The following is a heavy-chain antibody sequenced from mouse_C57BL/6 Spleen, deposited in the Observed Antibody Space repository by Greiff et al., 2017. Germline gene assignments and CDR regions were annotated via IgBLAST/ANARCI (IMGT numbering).Heavy chain of an antibody. Sequence: DVHLVESGGGLVKPGGSLKLSCAASGLTFSDYGMHWVRQAPEKGLEWVSYISSGSSTIYYADTVKGRFTISRDNAKNTLSLQMTSLRSEDTAMYYCARWWYAMDYWGQGTSVTVSS. V-gene: IGHV5-17*01. CDR2: ISSGSSTI. D-gene: IGHD1-1*02. CDR1: GLTFSDYG. J-gene: IGHJ4*01. CDR3: ARWWYAMDY.